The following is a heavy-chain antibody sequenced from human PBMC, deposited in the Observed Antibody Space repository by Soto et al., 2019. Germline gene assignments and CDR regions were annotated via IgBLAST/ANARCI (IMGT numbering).Heavy chain of an antibody. CDR3: ANGQGNDFNFDS. CDR2: INHSGST. Sequence: LSLTCAVYGGSFSGYYWSWIRQPPGKGLEWIGEINHSGSTNYNPSLKSRVTISVDTSKNQFSLKLSSVTAADTAVYYCANGQGNDFNFDSWGQGPLVTVSS. D-gene: IGHD3-3*01. V-gene: IGHV4-34*01. CDR1: GGSFSGYY. J-gene: IGHJ5*01.